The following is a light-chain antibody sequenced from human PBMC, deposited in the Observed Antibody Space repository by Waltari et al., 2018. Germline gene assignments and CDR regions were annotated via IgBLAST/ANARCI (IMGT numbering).Light chain of an antibody. V-gene: IGKV3-20*01. CDR3: QKYDSLPAT. CDR1: QSVGKY. CDR2: HAS. Sequence: EIVLTQSPGTLSLSPGESATLSCRASQSVGKYLAWYQQKPGQAPRLLLYHASNRATGIPDRFSGSGSGTDFSLTISRLEPEDFAIYFCQKYDSLPATFGQGTKVEIK. J-gene: IGKJ1*01.